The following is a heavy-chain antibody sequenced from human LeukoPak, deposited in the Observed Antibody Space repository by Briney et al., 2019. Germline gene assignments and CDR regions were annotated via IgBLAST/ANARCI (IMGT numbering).Heavy chain of an antibody. CDR1: GGSISSYF. D-gene: IGHD6-19*01. J-gene: IGHJ4*02. Sequence: SETLSLTCTVSGGSISSYFWSWIRQPAGEGLEWIGYIYYSGSTNYNPSLKSRVTMSVDTSKNQFSLKLSSVTAADTAVYYCARIDRAVAGTIDYWGQGTLVTVSS. CDR3: ARIDRAVAGTIDY. CDR2: IYYSGST. V-gene: IGHV4-59*08.